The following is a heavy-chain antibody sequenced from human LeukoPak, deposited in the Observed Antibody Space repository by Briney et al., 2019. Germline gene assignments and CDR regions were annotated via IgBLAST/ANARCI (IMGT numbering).Heavy chain of an antibody. J-gene: IGHJ4*02. CDR1: GFTFSSYA. Sequence: GRSLRLSCAASGFTFSSYAMHWVRQAPGKGLEWVAVISYDGSNKYYADSVKGRFTISRDNSKNTLYLQMNSLRAGDTAVYYCAREWELTEFDYWGQGTLVTVSS. D-gene: IGHD1-26*01. CDR2: ISYDGSNK. CDR3: AREWELTEFDY. V-gene: IGHV3-30-3*01.